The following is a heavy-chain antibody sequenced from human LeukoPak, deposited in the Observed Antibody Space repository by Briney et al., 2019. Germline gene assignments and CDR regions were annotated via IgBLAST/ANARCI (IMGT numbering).Heavy chain of an antibody. J-gene: IGHJ3*02. Sequence: PSETLSLTCADYRGSFSGYYWSWIRQPPGKGLEWIGEINHSGSTNYNPSLKSRVTISVDTSKNQFSLKLSSVTAADTAVYYCARERYSGSYFSSDHAFDIWGQGTMVTVS. CDR1: RGSFSGYY. CDR2: INHSGST. V-gene: IGHV4-34*01. CDR3: ARERYSGSYFSSDHAFDI. D-gene: IGHD1-26*01.